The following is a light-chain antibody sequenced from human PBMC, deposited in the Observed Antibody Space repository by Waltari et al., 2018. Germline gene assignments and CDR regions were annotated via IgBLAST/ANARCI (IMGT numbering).Light chain of an antibody. V-gene: IGLV1-44*01. J-gene: IGLJ2*01. CDR1: NSNIGTNT. CDR3: AAWDDSLRSVL. Sequence: QSVLTQPPSASGTPGQRVTFSCSGSNSNIGTNTVNVYQQLSGTAPKLLIYANNPRPSGVPDRFSGSKSDTSASLVISGLQSGDEADYYCAAWDDSLRSVLFGGGTKLTVL. CDR2: ANN.